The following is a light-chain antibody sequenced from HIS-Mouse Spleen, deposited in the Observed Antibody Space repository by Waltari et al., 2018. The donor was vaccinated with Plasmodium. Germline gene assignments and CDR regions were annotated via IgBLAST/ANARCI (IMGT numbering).Light chain of an antibody. CDR1: ALPTKY. V-gene: IGLV3-10*01. CDR3: YSTDSSGNHRV. Sequence: SYELTQPPSVSLSPGQTARITCSGAALPTKYAYWYQQKSGQAPVLVIYEDSKRPSGIPERFSGSSSGTMATLTISGAQVEDEADYYCYSTDSSGNHRVFGGGTKLTVL. CDR2: EDS. J-gene: IGLJ3*02.